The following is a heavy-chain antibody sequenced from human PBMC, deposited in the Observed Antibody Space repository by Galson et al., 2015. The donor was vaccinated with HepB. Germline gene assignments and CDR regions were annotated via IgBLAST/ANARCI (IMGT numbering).Heavy chain of an antibody. CDR2: ISYDGSNK. V-gene: IGHV3-30-3*01. CDR3: ARPARPGYYYYYMDV. Sequence: SLRLSCAASGFTFSSYAMHWVRQAPGKGLEWVAVISYDGSNKYYADSVKGRFTISRDNSKNTLYLQMNSLRAEDTAVYYCARPARPGYYYYYMDVWGKGTTVTVSS. D-gene: IGHD6-6*01. CDR1: GFTFSSYA. J-gene: IGHJ6*03.